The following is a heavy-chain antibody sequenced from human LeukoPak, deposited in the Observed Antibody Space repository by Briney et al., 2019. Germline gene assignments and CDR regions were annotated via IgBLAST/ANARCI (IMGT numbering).Heavy chain of an antibody. J-gene: IGHJ6*02. Sequence: ASVKVSCKASGYTFTSYGISWVRQAPGQGLEWMGWISAYNGNTNYAQKLQGRVTMTTDTSTSTAYMELRSLRSDDTAVYHCAREYCSSTSCYTVRPYYYYGMDVWGQGTTVTVSS. V-gene: IGHV1-18*01. D-gene: IGHD2-2*01. CDR2: ISAYNGNT. CDR3: AREYCSSTSCYTVRPYYYYGMDV. CDR1: GYTFTSYG.